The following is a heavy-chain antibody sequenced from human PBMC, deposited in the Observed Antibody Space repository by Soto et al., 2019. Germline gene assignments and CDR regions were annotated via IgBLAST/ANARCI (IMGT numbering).Heavy chain of an antibody. D-gene: IGHD3-22*01. V-gene: IGHV1-18*04. Sequence: QVQLVQSGAEVKKPGASVKVSCKASGYTFTSYGISWVRQAPGQGLAWMGWISAYNGNTNYAQKLQGRVTMTTDTSTSTAYMELRSLRSDDTAVYYCARDAYYYDSSGSSYGMDVWGQGTTVTVSS. CDR2: ISAYNGNT. CDR1: GYTFTSYG. CDR3: ARDAYYYDSSGSSYGMDV. J-gene: IGHJ6*02.